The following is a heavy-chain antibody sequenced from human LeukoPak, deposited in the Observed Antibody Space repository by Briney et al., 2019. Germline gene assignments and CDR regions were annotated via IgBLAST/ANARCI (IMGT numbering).Heavy chain of an antibody. D-gene: IGHD6-13*01. Sequence: GRSLRLSCAASGFTFSSYGMHWVRQAPGKGLEWVAVIWYDGSNKYYADSVKGRFTISRDNSKSTLYLQMNSLRAEDTAVYYCARDLSSSAAGDYWGQGTLVTVSS. CDR3: ARDLSSSAAGDY. CDR2: IWYDGSNK. CDR1: GFTFSSYG. V-gene: IGHV3-33*01. J-gene: IGHJ4*02.